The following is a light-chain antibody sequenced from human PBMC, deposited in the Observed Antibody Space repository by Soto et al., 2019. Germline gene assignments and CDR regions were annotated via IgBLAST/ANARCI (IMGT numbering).Light chain of an antibody. CDR1: QSVSNNY. Sequence: EIGLPQSPGTLSLSPGERATLSWWASQSVSNNYLAWYQQKPGQAPRLLIYGASNRATGIPDRFSGSGSGTDFTLTISRLQPEDFAVYYCQQYGSSGTFGQGTKVDI. CDR2: GAS. V-gene: IGKV3-20*01. CDR3: QQYGSSGT. J-gene: IGKJ1*01.